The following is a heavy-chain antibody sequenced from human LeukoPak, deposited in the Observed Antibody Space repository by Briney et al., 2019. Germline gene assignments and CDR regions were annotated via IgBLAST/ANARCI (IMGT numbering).Heavy chain of an antibody. CDR1: GGSFSGYY. CDR3: ARIADRHYYYYMDV. J-gene: IGHJ6*03. V-gene: IGHV4-34*01. Sequence: SETLSLTCAVYGGSFSGYYWSWIRQPPGKGLEWIGEINHSGSTNYNPSLKSRVTISVDTSKNQFSLKLSSVTAADTAVYYCARIADRHYYYYMDVWGKGTTVTVSS. D-gene: IGHD6-6*01. CDR2: INHSGST.